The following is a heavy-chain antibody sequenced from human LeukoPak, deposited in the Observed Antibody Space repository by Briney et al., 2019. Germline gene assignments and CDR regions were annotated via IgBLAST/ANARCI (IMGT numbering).Heavy chain of an antibody. CDR2: ISGSGGST. CDR1: GFTFSSYA. J-gene: IGHJ4*02. V-gene: IGHV3-23*01. D-gene: IGHD4-17*01. CDR3: AKETLAVTSYFYY. Sequence: GGSLRLSCAASGFTFSSYAMSRVRQAPGKGREWVSAISGSGGSTYYADSVKGRFTISRDNSKNTLYLQMNSLRAEDTAVYYCAKETLAVTSYFYYWGQGTLVTVSS.